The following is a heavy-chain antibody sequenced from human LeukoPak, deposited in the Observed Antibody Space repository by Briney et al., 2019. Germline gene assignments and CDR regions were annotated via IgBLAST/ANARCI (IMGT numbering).Heavy chain of an antibody. J-gene: IGHJ4*02. CDR2: ISSSSSYI. D-gene: IGHD1-14*01. V-gene: IGHV3-21*01. CDR1: GFTFSSYI. CDR3: ASLQRTPTAY. Sequence: GGSLRLSCAASGFTFSSYIMNWVRQAPGKGLEWVSSISSSSSYIYYADSVKGRFTISRDNAKNSLYLQMNSLRAEDTAVYYCASLQRTPTAYWGQGTLVTVSS.